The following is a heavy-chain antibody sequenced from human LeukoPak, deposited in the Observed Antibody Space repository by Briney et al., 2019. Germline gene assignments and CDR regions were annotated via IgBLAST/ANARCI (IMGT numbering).Heavy chain of an antibody. V-gene: IGHV4-39*01. J-gene: IGHJ4*02. CDR2: IYYSGST. CDR1: GGSISSSSYY. D-gene: IGHD6-19*01. Sequence: SETLSLTCTVSGGSISSSSYYWGWIRQPPGKGLEWIGSIYYSGSTYYNPSLKSRVTISVDTSKNQFSLKLSSVTAADTAVYYCARLSQPYSSGSLWGQETLVTVSS. CDR3: ARLSQPYSSGSL.